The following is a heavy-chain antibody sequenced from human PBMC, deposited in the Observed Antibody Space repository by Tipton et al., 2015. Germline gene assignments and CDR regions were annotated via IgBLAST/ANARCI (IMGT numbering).Heavy chain of an antibody. Sequence: TLSLTCDVSGYSISSGYYWSWIRQPPGKGLEWIGSFFHSGNTFHNPSLRSRVIISVDTSKNQISLTVTSVTAADTAMYYCARDFGYCSGGSCYNPSYSDYWGQGSLVIVSS. CDR1: GYSISSGYY. CDR2: FFHSGNT. D-gene: IGHD2-15*01. J-gene: IGHJ4*02. V-gene: IGHV4-38-2*02. CDR3: ARDFGYCSGGSCYNPSYSDY.